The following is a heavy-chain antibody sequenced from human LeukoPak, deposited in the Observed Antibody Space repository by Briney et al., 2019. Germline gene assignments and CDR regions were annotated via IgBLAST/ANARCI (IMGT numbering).Heavy chain of an antibody. CDR2: IYYSGST. D-gene: IGHD6-13*01. J-gene: IGHJ4*02. V-gene: IGHV4-59*01. CDR3: ATCPITADGAVDY. Sequence: PSETLSLTCTVSGGSIGNYYWSWIRQPPGKGLEWIGYIYYSGSTDYNPSLKSRVTISIDTSKNQFSLKLSSLTAADTAVYYCATCPITADGAVDYWGQGIRVTVSS. CDR1: GGSIGNYY.